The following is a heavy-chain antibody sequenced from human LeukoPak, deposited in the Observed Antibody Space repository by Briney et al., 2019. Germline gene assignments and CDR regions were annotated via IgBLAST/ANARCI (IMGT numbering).Heavy chain of an antibody. CDR3: ARHIGGGIEDMDV. D-gene: IGHD3-16*02. CDR2: IYVTGT. V-gene: IGHV4-59*08. Sequence: SETLSLTCTVSGGSVGTYYWSWIRQSPGKGLEWIGYIYVTGTRYNPYLQSRVTISVDRSRNQFFLKMSSVTAADTAVYYCARHIGGGIEDMDVWGKGTKVIVSS. J-gene: IGHJ6*03. CDR1: GGSVGTYY.